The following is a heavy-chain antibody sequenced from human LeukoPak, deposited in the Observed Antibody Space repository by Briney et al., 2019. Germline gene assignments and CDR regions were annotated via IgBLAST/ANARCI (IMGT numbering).Heavy chain of an antibody. CDR3: AGPSYYGSGSYYNV. D-gene: IGHD3-10*01. Sequence: ASVKVFCKASCYTFTRYGIRWGRPGPGQGPGWVGWISAYNGNTNYAQKLQGRVTMTTDTSTSTAYMELRGLRSDDTAVYYCAGPSYYGSGSYYNVWGQGTMVTVSS. CDR2: ISAYNGNT. V-gene: IGHV1-18*01. CDR1: CYTFTRYG. J-gene: IGHJ3*01.